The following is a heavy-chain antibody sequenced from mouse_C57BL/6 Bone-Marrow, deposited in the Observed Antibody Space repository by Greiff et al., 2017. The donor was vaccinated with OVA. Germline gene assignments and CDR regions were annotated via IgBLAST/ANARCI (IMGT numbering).Heavy chain of an antibody. D-gene: IGHD1-1*01. V-gene: IGHV1-7*01. CDR2: INPSSGYT. J-gene: IGHJ1*03. CDR1: GYTFTSYW. CDR3: APYGSSPYWYFDV. Sequence: VQLQRSGADLAKPGASGKLSCRASGYTFTSYWMHWVKQRPGRGLEWIGYINPSSGYTKYNQKFKDKATLTADKSSSTAYMQLSSLTYEDSAVYYCAPYGSSPYWYFDVWGTGTTVTVSS.